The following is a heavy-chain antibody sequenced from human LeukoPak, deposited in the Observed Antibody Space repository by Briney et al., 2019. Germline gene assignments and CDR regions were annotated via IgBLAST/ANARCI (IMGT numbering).Heavy chain of an antibody. CDR1: GFTFSSYS. V-gene: IGHV3-21*04. D-gene: IGHD3-10*01. Sequence: GGSLRLSCAASGFTFSSYSMNWVRQAPGKGLEWVSSISSSSSYIYYADSVKGRFTISRDDAKNSLYLQMNSLRAEDTALYYCAKDSEDYYGSGNAFDIWGQGTMVTVSS. J-gene: IGHJ3*02. CDR2: ISSSSSYI. CDR3: AKDSEDYYGSGNAFDI.